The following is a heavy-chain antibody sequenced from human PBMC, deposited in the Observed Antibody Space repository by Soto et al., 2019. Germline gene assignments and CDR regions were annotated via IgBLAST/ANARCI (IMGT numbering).Heavy chain of an antibody. Sequence: QVQLQESGPGLVKPSQILSLTCTVSGGSISSGGYYWSWIRQHPGKGLEWIGYIYYSGSTYYNPSPKRRVTISVDTSKNQFALKLSSVTAADTAVYYCAREWRDYYFDYWGQGTLVTVSS. CDR3: AREWRDYYFDY. CDR1: GGSISSGGYY. V-gene: IGHV4-31*03. J-gene: IGHJ4*02. CDR2: IYYSGST.